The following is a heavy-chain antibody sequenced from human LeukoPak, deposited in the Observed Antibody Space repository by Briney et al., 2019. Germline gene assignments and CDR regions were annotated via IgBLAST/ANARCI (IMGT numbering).Heavy chain of an antibody. CDR1: GGTFSSYA. J-gene: IGHJ4*02. Sequence: ASVKVSCKASGGTFSSYAISWVRQAPGQGLEWMGGIIPIFGTANYAQKFQGRVTITADKSTSTAYMELSSLRSEDTAVYYCATLTYDILTGYYKGYFDYWGQGTLVTVS. D-gene: IGHD3-9*01. V-gene: IGHV1-69*06. CDR3: ATLTYDILTGYYKGYFDY. CDR2: IIPIFGTA.